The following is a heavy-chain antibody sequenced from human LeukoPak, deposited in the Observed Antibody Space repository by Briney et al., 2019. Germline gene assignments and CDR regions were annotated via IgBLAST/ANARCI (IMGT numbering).Heavy chain of an antibody. J-gene: IGHJ6*02. D-gene: IGHD1-14*01. Sequence: PGGSLRLSCAASGFTFSSYGMHWVRQAPGKGLVWVAGISYDGSNKYYADSVKGRFTISRDNSKNTLYLQMNSLRAEDTAVYYCAKDLGNHGYYYGMDVWGQGTTVTVSS. V-gene: IGHV3-30*18. CDR3: AKDLGNHGYYYGMDV. CDR1: GFTFSSYG. CDR2: ISYDGSNK.